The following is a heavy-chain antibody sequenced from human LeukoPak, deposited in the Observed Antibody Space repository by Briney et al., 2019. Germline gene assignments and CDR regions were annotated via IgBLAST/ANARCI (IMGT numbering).Heavy chain of an antibody. Sequence: SVKVSCKASGGTFSSYAISWVRQAPGQGLEWMGRIVPIFGTANYAQKFQGRVTITTDESTSTAYMELSGLRSEDTAVYYCARGQEPYGGNSRDFDYWGQGTLVTVSS. CDR3: ARGQEPYGGNSRDFDY. CDR1: GGTFSSYA. D-gene: IGHD4-23*01. J-gene: IGHJ4*02. V-gene: IGHV1-69*05. CDR2: IVPIFGTA.